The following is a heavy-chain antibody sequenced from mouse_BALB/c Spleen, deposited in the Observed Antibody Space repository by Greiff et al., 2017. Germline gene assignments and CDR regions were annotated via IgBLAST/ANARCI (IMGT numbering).Heavy chain of an antibody. CDR1: GYTFTDYA. Sequence: QVQLQQSGAELVRPGVSVKISCKGSGYTFTDYAMHWVKQSHAKSLEWIGVISTYYGDASYNQKFKGKATMTVDKSSSTAYMELARLTSEDSAIYYCASGDGNYSGWFAYWGQGTLVTVSA. V-gene: IGHV1S137*01. CDR2: ISTYYGDA. CDR3: ASGDGNYSGWFAY. J-gene: IGHJ3*01. D-gene: IGHD2-1*01.